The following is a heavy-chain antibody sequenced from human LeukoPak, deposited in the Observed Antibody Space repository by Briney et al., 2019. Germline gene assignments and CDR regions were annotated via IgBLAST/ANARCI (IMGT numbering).Heavy chain of an antibody. CDR3: ARDGELRTSGYFDC. CDR2: ISGSGGSK. V-gene: IGHV3-23*01. J-gene: IGHJ4*02. Sequence: GGSLRLSCAASGFTYSGFAMTWVRQAPGKGLEWVSTISGSGGSKYYADSVKGRFTISRDNSKNTLYLQMNGLRAEDTAVYYCARDGELRTSGYFDCWGQGTLVTVSS. CDR1: GFTYSGFA. D-gene: IGHD1-7*01.